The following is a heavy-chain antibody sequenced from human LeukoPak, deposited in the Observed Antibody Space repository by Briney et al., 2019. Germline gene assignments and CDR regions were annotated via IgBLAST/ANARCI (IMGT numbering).Heavy chain of an antibody. Sequence: PGGSLRLSCAASGFTFSSYGMHWVRQAPGKGLEWVAFIRYDGSNKYYADSVKGRFTISRDNSKNTLYLQMNSLRAEDTAVYYCARDSTTADYYYYYMDVWGKGTTVTVSS. J-gene: IGHJ6*03. CDR2: IRYDGSNK. D-gene: IGHD1-26*01. CDR1: GFTFSSYG. V-gene: IGHV3-30*02. CDR3: ARDSTTADYYYYYMDV.